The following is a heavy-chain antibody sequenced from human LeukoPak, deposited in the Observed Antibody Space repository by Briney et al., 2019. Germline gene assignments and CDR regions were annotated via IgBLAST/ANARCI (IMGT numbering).Heavy chain of an antibody. CDR3: ARRIYGSGSSWYYFDY. CDR2: IYPGDSDT. D-gene: IGHD3-10*01. Sequence: GESLKISCKGSGYSFTSYWIGWVRQMPGKGLEWMGIIYPGDSDTRYSPSFQGQVTISADKSISTAYLQWSSLKASDTAMYYCARRIYGSGSSWYYFDYWGQGTLVTVSS. CDR1: GYSFTSYW. J-gene: IGHJ4*02. V-gene: IGHV5-51*01.